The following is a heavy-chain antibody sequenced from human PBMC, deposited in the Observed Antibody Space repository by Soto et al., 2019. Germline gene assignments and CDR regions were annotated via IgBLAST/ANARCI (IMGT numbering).Heavy chain of an antibody. CDR2: IYYSGRT. V-gene: IGHV4-39*01. D-gene: IGHD4-17*01. Sequence: SETLSLTCTVSGGSIISTSYYWGWIRQPPGKGLEWIGSIYYSGRTYYNPSLKSRVTISVDTYKNQFSLKLNSVTAADTAVYYCARRGLNGAPFDYWGQGTPVTVPQ. CDR3: ARRGLNGAPFDY. J-gene: IGHJ4*02. CDR1: GGSIISTSYY.